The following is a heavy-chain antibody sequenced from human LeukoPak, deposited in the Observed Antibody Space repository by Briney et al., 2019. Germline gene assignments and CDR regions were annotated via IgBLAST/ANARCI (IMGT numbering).Heavy chain of an antibody. CDR2: INHSGST. Sequence: SETLSLTCAVYGGSFSGYYWSWIRQPPGKGLEWIGEINHSGSTNYNPSLKSRVTISVDTSKNQFSLKLSSVTAADTAVYYCARSKYSSGWYRLYYYYGMDVWGQGTTVTVSS. J-gene: IGHJ6*02. V-gene: IGHV4-34*01. CDR3: ARSKYSSGWYRLYYYYGMDV. CDR1: GGSFSGYY. D-gene: IGHD6-19*01.